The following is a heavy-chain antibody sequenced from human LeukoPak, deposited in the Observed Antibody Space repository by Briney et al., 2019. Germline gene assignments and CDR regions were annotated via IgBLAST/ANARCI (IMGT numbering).Heavy chain of an antibody. Sequence: SETLSLTCTVSGGSISSSSYYWGWIRQPPGKGLEWIGSIYYSGSTYYNPSLKSRVTISVDTSKNQFSLKLSSVTAADTAVYYCARHWCTSCRTGDYWGQGTLVTVSS. J-gene: IGHJ4*02. V-gene: IGHV4-39*01. D-gene: IGHD2-2*01. CDR2: IYYSGST. CDR3: ARHWCTSCRTGDY. CDR1: GGSISSSSYY.